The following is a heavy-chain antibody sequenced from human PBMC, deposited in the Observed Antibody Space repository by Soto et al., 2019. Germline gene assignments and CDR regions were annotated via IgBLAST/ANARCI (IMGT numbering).Heavy chain of an antibody. V-gene: IGHV3-74*01. CDR2: INSDGSST. Sequence: PGGSLRLSCAASGFTFSSYWMHWVRQAPGKGLVWVSRINSDGSSTSYADSVKGRFTISRDNAKNTLYLQMNSLRAEDTAVYYCARELEYYYDSSGYPGFDYWGQGTLVTVSS. CDR1: GFTFSSYW. D-gene: IGHD3-22*01. J-gene: IGHJ4*02. CDR3: ARELEYYYDSSGYPGFDY.